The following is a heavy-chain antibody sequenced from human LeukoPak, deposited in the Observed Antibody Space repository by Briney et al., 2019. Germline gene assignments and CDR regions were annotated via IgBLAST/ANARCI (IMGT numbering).Heavy chain of an antibody. D-gene: IGHD1-1*01. J-gene: IGHJ4*02. CDR1: GFTFSSYS. CDR2: ISSSSSYI. CDR3: ARALTTLTYEGY. Sequence: GGSLRLSCAASGFTFSSYSMNWVRQAPGKGLEWVSSISSSSSYIYYADSVKGRFTISRDNAKNSLYLQMNSLRAEDTAVYYCARALTTLTYEGYWGQGTLVTVSS. V-gene: IGHV3-21*01.